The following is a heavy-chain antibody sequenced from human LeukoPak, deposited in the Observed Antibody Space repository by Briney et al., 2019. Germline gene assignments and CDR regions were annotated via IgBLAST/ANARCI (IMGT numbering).Heavy chain of an antibody. CDR1: GYTFTSYY. V-gene: IGHV1-46*01. CDR2: IKPSDGST. CDR3: ARGVAASVLAYYYYFMDV. Sequence: ASVKVSCKASGYTFTSYYMHWVRQAPGHGLEWMGIIKPSDGSTTYAQTLQGRVTMTRDTSFSTAYMDLSSLRSDDTAVYYCARGVAASVLAYYYYFMDVWGKGTTVTVSS. J-gene: IGHJ6*03. D-gene: IGHD6-6*01.